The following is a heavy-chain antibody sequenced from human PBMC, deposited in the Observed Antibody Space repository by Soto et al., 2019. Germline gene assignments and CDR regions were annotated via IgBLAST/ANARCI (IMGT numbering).Heavy chain of an antibody. J-gene: IGHJ5*02. D-gene: IGHD6-19*01. CDR1: GGSISSYY. V-gene: IGHV4-59*01. CDR2: IYYSGST. CDR3: ARDSSSSGWDEFDP. Sequence: SETLSLTCTVSGGSISSYYWSWIRQPPGKGLEWIGYIYYSGSTNYNPSLKSRVTISVDTSKNQFSLKLSSVTAADTAVYYCARDSSSSGWDEFDPWGQGTLVTVSS.